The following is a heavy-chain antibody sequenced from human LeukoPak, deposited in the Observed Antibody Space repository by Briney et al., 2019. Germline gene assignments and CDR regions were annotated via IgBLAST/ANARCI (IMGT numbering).Heavy chain of an antibody. CDR1: GFTFDDYA. J-gene: IGHJ6*03. D-gene: IGHD3-22*01. CDR3: AKVPYSDTYYYDSSGYYYYYYYMDV. Sequence: GGSLRLSCAASGFTFDDYAMHWVRQAPGKGLEWVSGISWNSGSIGYADSVKGRFTISRDNSKNTLYLQMNSLRAEDTAVYYCAKVPYSDTYYYDSSGYYYYYYYMDVWGKGTTVTVSS. CDR2: ISWNSGSI. V-gene: IGHV3-9*01.